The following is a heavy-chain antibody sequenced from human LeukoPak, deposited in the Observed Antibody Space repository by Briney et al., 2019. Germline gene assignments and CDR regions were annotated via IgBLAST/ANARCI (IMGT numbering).Heavy chain of an antibody. D-gene: IGHD2-15*01. V-gene: IGHV3-30*03. CDR2: ISYDGSNK. CDR3: ARGTRAALDY. J-gene: IGHJ4*02. CDR1: EFTFSSYG. Sequence: GGSLRLSCAASEFTFSSYGMHWVRQAPGKGLEWVAVISYDGSNKYYADSVKGRFTISRDNSKNTLYLQMNSLRAEDTAVYYCARGTRAALDYWGQGTLVTVSS.